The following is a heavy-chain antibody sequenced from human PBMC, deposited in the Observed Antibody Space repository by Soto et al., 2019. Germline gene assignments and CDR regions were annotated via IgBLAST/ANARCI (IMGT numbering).Heavy chain of an antibody. J-gene: IGHJ4*02. D-gene: IGHD3-22*01. CDR1: GFTFRSYS. CDR2: MSSSSSTI. V-gene: IGHV3-48*02. Sequence: GGSLRLSCAASGFTFRSYSMNWVRQAPGKGLEWVSYMSSSSSTIYYADSVKGRFTISRDNAKNSLYLQMNSLRDEDTAVYYCARDRYYYDSSLGTDPRNPIDYYFDYWGQGTLVTVSS. CDR3: ARDRYYYDSSLGTDPRNPIDYYFDY.